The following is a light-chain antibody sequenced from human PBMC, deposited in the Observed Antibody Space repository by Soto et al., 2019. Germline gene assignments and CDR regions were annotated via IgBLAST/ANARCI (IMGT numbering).Light chain of an antibody. CDR1: QSLVSSDGNTY. V-gene: IGKV2-30*01. J-gene: IGKJ3*01. Sequence: DVVMTQSPLSLPVTLGQPASISCRSSQSLVSSDGNTYVNWFQQRPGQSPRRLIYKVSNRDSGVQDRFSGSESGTDFTLKISRVEAEDVGVYYCLQATHRPPFTVGPETKVDFK. CDR3: LQATHRPPFT. CDR2: KVS.